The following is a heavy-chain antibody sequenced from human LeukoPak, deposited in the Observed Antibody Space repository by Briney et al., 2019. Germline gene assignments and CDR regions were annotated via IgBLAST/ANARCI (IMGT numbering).Heavy chain of an antibody. CDR3: ARDRYGDYAQ. V-gene: IGHV4-59*01. CDR2: IYYSGST. CDR1: GGSISSYY. J-gene: IGHJ4*02. D-gene: IGHD4-17*01. Sequence: SETLSLTCTVYGGSISSYYWSWIRQPPGKGLEWIGYIYYSGSTNYNPSLKSRVTISVDTSKNQFSLKLSSVTAADTAVYYCARDRYGDYAQWGQGTLVTVSS.